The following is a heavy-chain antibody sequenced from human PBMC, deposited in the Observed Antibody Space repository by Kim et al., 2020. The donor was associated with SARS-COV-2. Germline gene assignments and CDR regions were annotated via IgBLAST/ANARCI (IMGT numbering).Heavy chain of an antibody. CDR2: INHSGST. J-gene: IGHJ6*02. V-gene: IGHV4-34*01. D-gene: IGHD6-13*01. CDR1: GGSFSGYY. Sequence: SETLSLTCAVYGGSFSGYYWSWIRQPPGKGLEWIGEINHSGSTNYNPSLKSRVTISVDTSKNQFSLKLSSVTAADTAVYYCARGLFKGAAAGRVYYYGMDVWGQGTTVTVSS. CDR3: ARGLFKGAAAGRVYYYGMDV.